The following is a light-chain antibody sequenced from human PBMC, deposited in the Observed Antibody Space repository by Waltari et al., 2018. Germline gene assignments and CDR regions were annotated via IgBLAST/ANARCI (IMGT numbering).Light chain of an antibody. Sequence: DIQMTQSPSSLPASVGDQVTITCRASQRIRNDLVWYQQKPGKAPKRLIYAASRLQSGVPSRFSGSGSGTEFTLTISSLQPEDFATYYCLQHNNYPLTFGPGTKVDIK. V-gene: IGKV1-17*01. CDR3: LQHNNYPLT. J-gene: IGKJ3*01. CDR1: QRIRND. CDR2: AAS.